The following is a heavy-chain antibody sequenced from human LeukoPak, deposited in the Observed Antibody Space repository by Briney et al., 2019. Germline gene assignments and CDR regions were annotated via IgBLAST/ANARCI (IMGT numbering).Heavy chain of an antibody. CDR3: AREYSYGHGLDY. Sequence: PSETLSLTCTVSGGSISSYYWSWIRQPPGKGLEWIGYIYYSGGTNYNPSLKSRVTISVDTSKNQFSLKLSSVTAADTAVYYCAREYSYGHGLDYWGQGTLVTVSS. J-gene: IGHJ4*02. V-gene: IGHV4-59*01. CDR2: IYYSGGT. CDR1: GGSISSYY. D-gene: IGHD5-18*01.